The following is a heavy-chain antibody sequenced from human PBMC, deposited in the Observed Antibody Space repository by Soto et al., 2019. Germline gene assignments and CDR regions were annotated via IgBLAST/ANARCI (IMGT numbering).Heavy chain of an antibody. V-gene: IGHV1-8*01. D-gene: IGHD3-10*01. J-gene: IGHJ3*02. Sequence: ASVTVSCQASGYTFTSYDINWVRQATGQGLEWMGWMNPNSGNTGYAQKLQGRVTMTRNTSISTAYMELSSLRSEDTAVYYCARGINYYDSGDDAFDIWGQGTMVTVSS. CDR1: GYTFTSYD. CDR3: ARGINYYDSGDDAFDI. CDR2: MNPNSGNT.